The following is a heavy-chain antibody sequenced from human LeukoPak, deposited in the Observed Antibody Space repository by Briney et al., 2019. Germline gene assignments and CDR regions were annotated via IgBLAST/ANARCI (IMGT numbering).Heavy chain of an antibody. Sequence: ASVKVSCKASGYTFTSYAMNWVRQAPGQGLEWMGWINTNTGNPTYAQGFTGRFVFSLDTSASTAYLQISSLKAEDTAVYYCARDSYDSSGYYYYFDYWGQGTLVTVSS. D-gene: IGHD3-22*01. CDR2: INTNTGNP. V-gene: IGHV7-4-1*02. CDR3: ARDSYDSSGYYYYFDY. J-gene: IGHJ4*02. CDR1: GYTFTSYA.